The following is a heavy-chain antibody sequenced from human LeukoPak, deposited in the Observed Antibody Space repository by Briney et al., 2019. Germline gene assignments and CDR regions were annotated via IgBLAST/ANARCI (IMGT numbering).Heavy chain of an antibody. V-gene: IGHV3-23*01. CDR2: ISGSGDST. J-gene: IGHJ4*02. D-gene: IGHD3-3*01. Sequence: PGGSLRLSCAASGFTFSSYWMSWVRQAPGKGLEWVSAISGSGDSTYYADSVKGRFTVSRDNFKNKLYLQMNSLRAEDTAVYYCAKDSFTIFGVVNYFDYWGQGTLVTVSS. CDR3: AKDSFTIFGVVNYFDY. CDR1: GFTFSSYW.